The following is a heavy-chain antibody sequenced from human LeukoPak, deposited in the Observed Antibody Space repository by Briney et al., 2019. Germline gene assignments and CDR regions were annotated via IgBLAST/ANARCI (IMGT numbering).Heavy chain of an antibody. CDR2: ISDSGGLT. CDR3: AKDARRTSGWYFFDY. D-gene: IGHD6-19*01. CDR1: GFTFSSYA. V-gene: IGHV3-23*01. J-gene: IGHJ4*02. Sequence: GGSLRLSCTASGFTFSSYAMNWVRQAPGKGLEWVSVISDSGGLTYYSDSVKGRFTISRDNSKNTLFLQMNSLRAEDTAVYFCAKDARRTSGWYFFDYWGQGTLVTVSS.